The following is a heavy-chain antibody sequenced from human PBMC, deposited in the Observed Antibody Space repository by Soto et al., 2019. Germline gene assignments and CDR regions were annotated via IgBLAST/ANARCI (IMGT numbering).Heavy chain of an antibody. CDR1: GFTFSSYG. J-gene: IGHJ4*02. V-gene: IGHV3-30*18. CDR2: ISYDGSNK. CDR3: AKGRELYSYGPLPDG. D-gene: IGHD5-18*01. Sequence: PGGSLRLSCAASGFTFSSYGMHWVRQAPGKGLEWVADISYDGSNKYYADSVKGRFTISRDNSKNTLYLQMNSLRAEDTAVYYCAKGRELYSYGPLPDGWGQGTLVTVSS.